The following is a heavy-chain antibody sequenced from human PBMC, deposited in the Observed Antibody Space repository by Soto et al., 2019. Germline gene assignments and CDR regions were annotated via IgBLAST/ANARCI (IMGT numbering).Heavy chain of an antibody. J-gene: IGHJ3*02. CDR1: GGTFSSYT. Sequence: QVQLVQSGAEVKKPGSSVKVSCKASGGTFSSYTISWVRQAPGQGLEWMGRIIPILGIANYAQKFQGRVTITADKSPSTAYMELSSLRSEDTAVYYAVTTLHDAFDIWGQGTMVTVSS. V-gene: IGHV1-69*02. CDR2: IIPILGIA. D-gene: IGHD4-17*01. CDR3: VTTLHDAFDI.